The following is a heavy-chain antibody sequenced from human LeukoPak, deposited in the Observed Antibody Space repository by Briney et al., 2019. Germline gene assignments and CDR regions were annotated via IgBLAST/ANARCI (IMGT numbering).Heavy chain of an antibody. J-gene: IGHJ4*02. CDR2: IYYSGST. V-gene: IGHV4-30-4*07. CDR3: ARGCGGDCYVDY. D-gene: IGHD2-21*02. CDR1: GGSISSGGYS. Sequence: PSQTLSLTCAVSGGSISSGGYSWSWIRQPPGKGLEWIGYIYYSGSTYYNPSLKSRVTISVDTSKNQFSLKLSSVTAADTAVYYCARGCGGDCYVDYWGPGTLVTVSS.